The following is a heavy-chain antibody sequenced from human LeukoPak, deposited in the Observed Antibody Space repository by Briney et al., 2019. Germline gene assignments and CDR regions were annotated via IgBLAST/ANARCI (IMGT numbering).Heavy chain of an antibody. Sequence: GASVKVSCKASGYTFTSYYMHWVRQAPGQGLEWMGIINPSGGSTSYAQKFQGRVTMTRDTSTSTVYMELSSLRSEDTAVYYCARVGGCCSSTSCYTRPRFQHWGQGTLVTVSS. J-gene: IGHJ1*01. CDR3: ARVGGCCSSTSCYTRPRFQH. V-gene: IGHV1-46*03. D-gene: IGHD2-2*02. CDR1: GYTFTSYY. CDR2: INPSGGST.